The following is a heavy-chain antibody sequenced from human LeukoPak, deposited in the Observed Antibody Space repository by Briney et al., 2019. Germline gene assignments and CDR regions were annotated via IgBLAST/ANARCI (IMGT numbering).Heavy chain of an antibody. CDR3: ARLRGRITMVRGAVLFDY. J-gene: IGHJ4*02. Sequence: PSETLSLTCTVSDDSISDYYRGWIRQPPGKGLEWIGYIYYSGSTNYNPSLKSRVTISVDTSKNQFSLKLSSVTAADTAVYYCARLRGRITMVRGAVLFDYWGQGTLVTVSS. CDR2: IYYSGST. V-gene: IGHV4-59*08. D-gene: IGHD3-10*01. CDR1: DDSISDYY.